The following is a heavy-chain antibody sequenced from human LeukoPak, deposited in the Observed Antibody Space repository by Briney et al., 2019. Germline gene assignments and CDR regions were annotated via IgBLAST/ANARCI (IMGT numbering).Heavy chain of an antibody. CDR1: GYTFTGYY. J-gene: IGHJ4*02. V-gene: IGHV1-2*02. D-gene: IGHD5-18*01. Sequence: ASVKVPCKASGYTFTGYYMHWVRQAPGQGLEWMGWINPNSGGTNYAQKFQGRVTMTRDTSISTAYMELSSLRSEDTAVYYCAREIGPIQLHLWGSAFDYWGQGTLVTVSS. CDR3: AREIGPIQLHLWGSAFDY. CDR2: INPNSGGT.